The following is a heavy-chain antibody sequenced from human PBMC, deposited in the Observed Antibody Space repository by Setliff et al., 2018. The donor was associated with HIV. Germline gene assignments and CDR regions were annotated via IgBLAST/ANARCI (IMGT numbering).Heavy chain of an antibody. CDR3: ARNSDTAGYFLY. CDR1: GGTFTSYA. V-gene: IGHV1-69*10. CDR2: IIPIVGVT. Sequence: GASVKVSCKASGGTFTSYAIHWVRQAPGQGLEWMGGIIPIVGVTNYAQKFQVRVTITADKSTNTAYMDLHSLTSEDTAVYYCARNSDTAGYFLYWGQGTPVTVSS. D-gene: IGHD6-13*01. J-gene: IGHJ1*01.